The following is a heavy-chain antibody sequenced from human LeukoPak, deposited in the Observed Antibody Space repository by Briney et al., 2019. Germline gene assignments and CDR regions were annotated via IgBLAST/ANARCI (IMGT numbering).Heavy chain of an antibody. Sequence: PGRSLRLSCAASGFTFSSYGMHWVRQAPGKGLEWVAVISYDGSDTYYTDSVKGRFTFSRDNSKSTLYLQMNNLRPEDTAVYYCARVRGYRDEYYFDYWGQGTLVTVSS. V-gene: IGHV3-30*19. D-gene: IGHD1-1*01. CDR2: ISYDGSDT. CDR3: ARVRGYRDEYYFDY. J-gene: IGHJ4*02. CDR1: GFTFSSYG.